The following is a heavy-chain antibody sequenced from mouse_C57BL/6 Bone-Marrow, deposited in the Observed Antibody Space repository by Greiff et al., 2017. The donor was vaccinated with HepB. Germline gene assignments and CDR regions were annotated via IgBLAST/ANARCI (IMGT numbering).Heavy chain of an antibody. CDR3: ARLAGTDAMDY. Sequence: VQLQQSGAELVRPGTSVKMSCKASGYTFTNYWIGWAKQRPGHGLEWIGDIYPGGGYTNYNEKFKGKATLTADKSSSTAYMQFSSLTSEDSAICYCARLAGTDAMDYWGQGTSVTVSS. V-gene: IGHV1-63*01. CDR1: GYTFTNYW. J-gene: IGHJ4*01. D-gene: IGHD4-1*01. CDR2: IYPGGGYT.